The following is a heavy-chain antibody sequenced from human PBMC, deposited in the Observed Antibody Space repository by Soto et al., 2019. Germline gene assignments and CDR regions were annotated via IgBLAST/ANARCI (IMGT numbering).Heavy chain of an antibody. CDR2: ISSSSSTI. Sequence: GGSLRLSCAASGFTFSSYSMNWVRQAPGKGLEWVSYISSSSSTIYYADSVKGRFTISRENAKNSLYLQMNSLRAEDTAVYYCARDNTEYSYGSWFDPWGQGTLVTVSS. J-gene: IGHJ5*02. CDR1: GFTFSSYS. CDR3: ARDNTEYSYGSWFDP. V-gene: IGHV3-48*01. D-gene: IGHD5-18*01.